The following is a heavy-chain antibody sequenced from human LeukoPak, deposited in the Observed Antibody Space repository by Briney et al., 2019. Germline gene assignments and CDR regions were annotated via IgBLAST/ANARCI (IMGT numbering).Heavy chain of an antibody. J-gene: IGHJ4*02. CDR1: GFTFSSYW. V-gene: IGHV3-7*04. CDR2: IKQDGSEK. D-gene: IGHD3-10*01. Sequence: GGSLRLSCAASGFTFSSYWMSWVRQAPGKGLEWVANIKQDGSEKYYVDSVKGRFTISRDNAKNSLYLQMNSLRAEDTALYYCARDALVRGVVLPDYWGQGTLVTVSS. CDR3: ARDALVRGVVLPDY.